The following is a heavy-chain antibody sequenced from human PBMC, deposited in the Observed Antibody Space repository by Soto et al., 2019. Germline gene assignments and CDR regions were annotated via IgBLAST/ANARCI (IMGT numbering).Heavy chain of an antibody. CDR3: ARLDRNRYYFDY. Sequence: PSETLSLTCTVSGGSISSSSYYWGWIRQPPGKGLEWIGSIYYSGSTYYNPSLKSRVTISVDTSKNQFSLKLSSVTAADTAVYYCARLDRNRYYFDYWGQGTLVTVS. J-gene: IGHJ4*02. CDR1: GGSISSSSYY. V-gene: IGHV4-39*01. CDR2: IYYSGST.